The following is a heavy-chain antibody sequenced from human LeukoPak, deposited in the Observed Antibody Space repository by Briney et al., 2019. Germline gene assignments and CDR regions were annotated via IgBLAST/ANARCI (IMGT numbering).Heavy chain of an antibody. V-gene: IGHV3-53*01. CDR1: GFTVSSNS. D-gene: IGHD6-13*01. CDR2: IYGGDRT. J-gene: IGHJ6*03. CDR3: ARVGYSSSWYPHPPFLYYYYYMDV. Sequence: PGGSLRLSCAASGFTVSSNSMSWVRQAPGKGLEWVSVIYGGDRTYYADSVKGRFTISRDNSKNTLYLQMNSLRAEDTAVYYCARVGYSSSWYPHPPFLYYYYYMDVWGKGTTVTVSS.